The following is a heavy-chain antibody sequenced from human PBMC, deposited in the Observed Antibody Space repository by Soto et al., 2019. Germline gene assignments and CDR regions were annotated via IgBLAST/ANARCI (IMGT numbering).Heavy chain of an antibody. Sequence: QITLKESGPTLVKPTQTLTLTCTFSGFSLSTSGVGVGWIRQPPGKALEWLAVIHWNDDKHSSPSLNNRLTIPTDTTTNPVVLTMINMDPEDTATYFCAHRRVNEGHDFWGQGTLVTVSS. D-gene: IGHD1-1*01. J-gene: IGHJ4*02. CDR3: AHRRVNEGHDF. CDR2: IHWNDDK. CDR1: GFSLSTSGVG. V-gene: IGHV2-5*01.